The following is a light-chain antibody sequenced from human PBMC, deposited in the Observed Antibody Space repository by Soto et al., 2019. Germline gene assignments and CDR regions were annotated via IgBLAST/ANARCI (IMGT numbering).Light chain of an antibody. CDR1: QTVKNY. Sequence: DIQLTQSPSSLSASVGDTVTITCRAGQTVKNYLNWYQLQPGKVPKLLIYAASSLQNGVPARFVGGASGTDFTLTIITLQPEDFATYYCQQSYSDRQTFGQGTKLEI. V-gene: IGKV1-39*01. CDR2: AAS. J-gene: IGKJ2*01. CDR3: QQSYSDRQT.